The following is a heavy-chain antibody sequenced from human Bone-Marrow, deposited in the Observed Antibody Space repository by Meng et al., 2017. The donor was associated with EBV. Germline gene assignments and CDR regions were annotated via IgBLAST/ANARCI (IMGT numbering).Heavy chain of an antibody. J-gene: IGHJ6*02. D-gene: IGHD2-15*01. CDR2: INPSSIDT. CDR3: ARGGPRGMDV. Sequence: QGQGGPSGCEVKKPGPSVKVACKASGYTFNGYYMHWVRQAPGQGLEWMGWINPSSIDTNYAQKFQGWVTMTRDTSISTAYMELTRLRSDDTAVYYCARGGPRGMDVWGQGTTVTVSS. CDR1: GYTFNGYY. V-gene: IGHV1-2*04.